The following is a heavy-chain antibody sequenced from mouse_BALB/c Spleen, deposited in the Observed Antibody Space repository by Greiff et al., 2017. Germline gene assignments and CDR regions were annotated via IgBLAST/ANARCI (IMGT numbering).Heavy chain of an antibody. CDR2: IYPGDGDT. CDR3: ARSNWDY. D-gene: IGHD2-5*01. J-gene: IGHJ2*01. V-gene: IGHV1-87*01. Sequence: QVQLKQSGAELARPGASVKLSCKASGYTFTSYWMQWVKQRPGQGLEWIGAIYPGDGDTRYTQKFKGKATLTADKSSSTAYMQLSSLASEDSAVYYCARSNWDYWGQGTTLTVSS. CDR1: GYTFTSYW.